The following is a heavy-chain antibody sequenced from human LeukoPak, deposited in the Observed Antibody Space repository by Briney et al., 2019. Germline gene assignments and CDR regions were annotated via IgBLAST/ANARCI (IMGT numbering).Heavy chain of an antibody. CDR3: ARDGFGVVGHDGMDV. CDR1: GYTFTSYA. J-gene: IGHJ6*02. CDR2: INAGNGNT. V-gene: IGHV1-3*01. Sequence: ASVKVSCKASGYTFTSYAMHWVRQAPGQRLEWMGWINAGNGNTKYSQKFQGRVTITRDTSASTAYMELSSLRSEDTAVYYCARDGFGVVGHDGMDVWGQGTTVTVSS. D-gene: IGHD3-3*01.